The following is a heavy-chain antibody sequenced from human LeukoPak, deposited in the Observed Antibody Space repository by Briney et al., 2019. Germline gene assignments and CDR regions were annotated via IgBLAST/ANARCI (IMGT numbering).Heavy chain of an antibody. CDR3: TRDGKRSYDF. Sequence: GGSLRLSCAASGFTLSDSWMHWVRQAPGKRLAWVSHIGPDGSSTNYADSVKGRFTISRDNAKNTLYLQMSSLRAEDTAVYYCTRDGKRSYDFWGQGTLVTVSS. CDR2: IGPDGSST. CDR1: GFTLSDSW. V-gene: IGHV3-74*01. D-gene: IGHD1-1*01. J-gene: IGHJ4*02.